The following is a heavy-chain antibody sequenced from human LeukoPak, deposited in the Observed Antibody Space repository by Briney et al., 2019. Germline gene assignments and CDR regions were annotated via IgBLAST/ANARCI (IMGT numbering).Heavy chain of an antibody. J-gene: IGHJ4*02. D-gene: IGHD2-15*01. CDR2: IYYSGST. CDR3: ARDRDGHCSGGSCYSFDY. CDR1: GGSISSGDYY. Sequence: SQTLSLTCTVSGGSISSGDYYWSWIRQPPGKGLEWIGYIYYSGSTYYNPSHKSRVTISVDTSKNQFSLKLSSVTAADTAVYYCARDRDGHCSGGSCYSFDYWGQGTLVTVSS. V-gene: IGHV4-30-4*01.